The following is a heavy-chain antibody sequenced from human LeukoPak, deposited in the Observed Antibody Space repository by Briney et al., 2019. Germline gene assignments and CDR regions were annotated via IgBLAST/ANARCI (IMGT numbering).Heavy chain of an antibody. J-gene: IGHJ6*03. CDR1: GFTFSSYE. CDR3: ARAGEMRYMDA. D-gene: IGHD5-24*01. Sequence: GGSLRLSCAASGFTFSSYEMNWVRQAPGKGLEWVSYISVIGYNIYYADAVRGRFTISRDNAKNSLFLQMNSLRVDDTAIYYCARAGEMRYMDAWGKGTAVAVSS. V-gene: IGHV3-48*03. CDR2: ISVIGYNI.